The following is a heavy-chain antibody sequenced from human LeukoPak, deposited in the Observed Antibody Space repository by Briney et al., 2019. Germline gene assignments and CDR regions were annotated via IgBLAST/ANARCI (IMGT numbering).Heavy chain of an antibody. J-gene: IGHJ1*01. Sequence: GGSLRLSCAASGFTFSSYGMHWVRQAPGKGLEWVAFIRYDGSNKYYADSVKGRFTISRDNSKNTLYLQMNSLRAEDTAVYYCAKEWTRYYDSSGYSTKYFQHWGQGTLVTVSS. CDR1: GFTFSSYG. V-gene: IGHV3-30*02. D-gene: IGHD3-22*01. CDR3: AKEWTRYYDSSGYSTKYFQH. CDR2: IRYDGSNK.